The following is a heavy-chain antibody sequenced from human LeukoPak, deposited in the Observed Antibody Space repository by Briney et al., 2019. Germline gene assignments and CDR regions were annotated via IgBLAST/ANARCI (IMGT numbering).Heavy chain of an antibody. Sequence: GGSLRLSCAASGFIFSDYGMHWVRQAPGKGLEWVAFIRYDGSNKYYLDSVKGRFTISRDSSKNTVYLQMNSLRAEDTAVYYCARDPSYSDSTGSYWGQGTLVTVSS. CDR2: IRYDGSNK. D-gene: IGHD3-22*01. CDR3: ARDPSYSDSTGSY. CDR1: GFIFSDYG. V-gene: IGHV3-30*02. J-gene: IGHJ4*02.